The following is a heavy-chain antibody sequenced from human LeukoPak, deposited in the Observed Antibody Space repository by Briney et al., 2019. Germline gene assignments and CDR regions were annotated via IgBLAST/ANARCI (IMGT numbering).Heavy chain of an antibody. V-gene: IGHV4-61*05. CDR2: IYYSGST. Sequence: SETLSLTCIVSSGSISGSTYYWGWVHQPPGKGLEWIGYIYYSGSTNYNPSLKSRVTISVDTSKNQFSLKLSSVTAADTAVYYCARGPYYGSGSQFDYWGQGALVTVSS. D-gene: IGHD3-10*01. CDR3: ARGPYYGSGSQFDY. J-gene: IGHJ4*02. CDR1: SGSISGSTYY.